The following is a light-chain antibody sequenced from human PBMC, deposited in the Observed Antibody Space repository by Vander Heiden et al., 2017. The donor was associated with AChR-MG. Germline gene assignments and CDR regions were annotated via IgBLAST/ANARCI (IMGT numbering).Light chain of an antibody. Sequence: SYVLTQPPSLSVAPERTARITGGGDSIGSRSVHWYQQKPGQAPVLIVYDDTARPSGIPERFSGSNSEITATLTISRVEAGDEGDYYCHVWDSGREGVFGGGTKLTVL. CDR2: DDT. V-gene: IGLV3-21*03. CDR1: SIGSRS. J-gene: IGLJ3*02. CDR3: HVWDSGREGV.